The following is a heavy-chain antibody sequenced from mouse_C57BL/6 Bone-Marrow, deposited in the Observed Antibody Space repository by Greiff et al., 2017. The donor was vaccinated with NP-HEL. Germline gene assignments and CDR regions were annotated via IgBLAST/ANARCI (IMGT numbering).Heavy chain of an antibody. CDR3: TRDSPYYYGSHYFDY. J-gene: IGHJ2*01. CDR1: GFTFSSYA. D-gene: IGHD1-1*01. CDR2: ISSGGDYI. Sequence: EVKLVESGEGLVKPGGSLKLSCAASGFTFSSYAMSWVRQTPEKRLEWVAYISSGGDYIYYADTVKGRFTISRDNARNTLYLQMSSLKSEDTAMYYCTRDSPYYYGSHYFDYWGQGTTLTVSS. V-gene: IGHV5-9-1*02.